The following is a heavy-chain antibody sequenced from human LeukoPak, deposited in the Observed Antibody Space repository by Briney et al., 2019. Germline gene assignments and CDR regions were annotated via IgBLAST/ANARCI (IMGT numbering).Heavy chain of an antibody. CDR2: IWYDGSNK. D-gene: IGHD3-10*01. V-gene: IGHV3-33*01. CDR1: GFALSSSG. CDR3: ARTNTLGRGPIIDPLDY. J-gene: IGHJ4*02. Sequence: GRSLRLSCAASGFALSSSGMHWVRQAPGKGLEWVAFIWYDGSNKYYADSVKGRFTISRDNSKNTLYLQMNSLRAEDTAVYFCARTNTLGRGPIIDPLDYWGQGTLVTVSS.